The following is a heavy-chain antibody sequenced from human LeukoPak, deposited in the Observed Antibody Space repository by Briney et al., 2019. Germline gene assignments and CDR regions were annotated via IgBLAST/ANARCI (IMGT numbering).Heavy chain of an antibody. J-gene: IGHJ3*02. V-gene: IGHV4-59*01. CDR3: ARGLLGYYDSSGYRAFDI. Sequence: SETLSLTCTVSGGSISSYYWSWIRQPPGKGLEWIGYIYYSGSTNYNPSLKSRVTISVDTSKNQFSLKLSSVTAADTAVYYCARGLLGYYDSSGYRAFDIWGQGTMVTVSS. CDR2: IYYSGST. CDR1: GGSISSYY. D-gene: IGHD3-22*01.